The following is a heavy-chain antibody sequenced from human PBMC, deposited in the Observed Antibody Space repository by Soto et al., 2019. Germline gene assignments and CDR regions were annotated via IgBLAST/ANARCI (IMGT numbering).Heavy chain of an antibody. CDR3: ARGRITMVRAPYGMDV. V-gene: IGHV1-18*01. J-gene: IGHJ6*02. Sequence: ASVKVSCKASGYTFTSYGISWVRQAPGQGLEWMGWISAYNGNTNYAQKLQGRVTMTTDTSTSTAYMELRSLRSDDTAVYYCARGRITMVRAPYGMDVWGQGTTVPVSS. D-gene: IGHD3-10*01. CDR2: ISAYNGNT. CDR1: GYTFTSYG.